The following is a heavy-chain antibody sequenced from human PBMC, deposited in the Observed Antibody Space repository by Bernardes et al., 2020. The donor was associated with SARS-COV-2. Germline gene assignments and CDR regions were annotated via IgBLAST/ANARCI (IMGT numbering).Heavy chain of an antibody. CDR2: IKQDGSEK. CDR3: ARDPIHDIVPPNYFDY. J-gene: IGHJ4*02. Sequence: GGSLRLSCAASGFTFSSYWMSWVRQAPGKGLEWVANIKQDGSEKYYVDSVKGRFTISRDNAKNSLYLQMNSLRAEDTAVYYCARDPIHDIVPPNYFDYWGQGTLVTVSS. V-gene: IGHV3-7*04. CDR1: GFTFSSYW. D-gene: IGHD1-26*01.